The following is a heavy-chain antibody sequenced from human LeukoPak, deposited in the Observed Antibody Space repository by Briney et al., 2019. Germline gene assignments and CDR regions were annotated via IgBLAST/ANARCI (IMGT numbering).Heavy chain of an antibody. V-gene: IGHV3-30*02. CDR1: GFSFSSYG. Sequence: GGSLRLSCAGSGFSFSSYGMHWVRQAPGKGLEWMAFIRSDGSNKYYADSVKGRFTISRDNSKNTLYLQMNSLRAEDTAVYYCARALLMVYAPDYWGQGTLVTVSS. CDR2: IRSDGSNK. D-gene: IGHD2-8*01. CDR3: ARALLMVYAPDY. J-gene: IGHJ4*02.